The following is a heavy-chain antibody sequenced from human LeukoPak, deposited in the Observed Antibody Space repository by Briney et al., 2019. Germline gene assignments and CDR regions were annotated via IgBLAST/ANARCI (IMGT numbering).Heavy chain of an antibody. J-gene: IGHJ6*03. CDR3: ARALRLAAGTGYYYYYMDV. CDR2: MNPNSGNT. CDR1: GYTFTSYD. V-gene: IGHV1-8*01. D-gene: IGHD6-13*01. Sequence: GASVKVPCKASGYTFTSYDINWVRQATGQGLEWMGWMNPNSGNTGYAQKFQGRVTMTRNTSISTAYMELSSLRSEDTAVYYCARALRLAAGTGYYYYYMDVWGKGTTVTVSS.